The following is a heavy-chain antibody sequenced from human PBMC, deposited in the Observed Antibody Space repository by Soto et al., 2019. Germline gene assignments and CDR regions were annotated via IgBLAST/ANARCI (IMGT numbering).Heavy chain of an antibody. V-gene: IGHV3-23*01. CDR3: AKDGSQQLVRRTNYMDV. CDR2: ISGSGGST. D-gene: IGHD6-6*01. J-gene: IGHJ6*03. Sequence: GSLRLSCAASGFTFSSYAMSWVRQAPGKGLEWVSAISGSGGSTYYADSVKGRFTISRDNSKNTLYLQMNSLRAEDTAVYYCAKDGSQQLVRRTNYMDVWGKGTTVTVSS. CDR1: GFTFSSYA.